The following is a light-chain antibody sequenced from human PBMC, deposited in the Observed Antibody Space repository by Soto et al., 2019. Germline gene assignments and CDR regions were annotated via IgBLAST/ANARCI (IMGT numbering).Light chain of an antibody. CDR2: DAS. V-gene: IGKV1-13*02. Sequence: AIQLTQSPSSLSASVGDRVTITCRASQGISSALAWYQQKPGKAAKLLIYDASSLESGVPSRFRGSRSGTDFTLTVSNLQPEDFAGYYCQQTYSSPITFGQGTRLEIK. CDR3: QQTYSSPIT. J-gene: IGKJ5*01. CDR1: QGISSA.